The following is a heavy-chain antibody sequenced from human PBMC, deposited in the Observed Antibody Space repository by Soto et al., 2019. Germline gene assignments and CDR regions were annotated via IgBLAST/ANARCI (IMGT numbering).Heavy chain of an antibody. CDR2: IWPGDSDT. J-gene: IGHJ5*01. D-gene: IGHD2-2*01. CDR1: GYNFNNYW. V-gene: IGHV5-51*03. CDR3: ARGRQCSTTVCYGVDS. Sequence: EVQLVQSRAEVKKPGESLTISCRGSGYNFNNYWIAWVRQMPGKGLEWMGIIWPGDSDTKYNPSLQGQVTISVDKSISTAYLQWNSLKASDTAMYYCARGRQCSTTVCYGVDSWGQGTLVTVSS.